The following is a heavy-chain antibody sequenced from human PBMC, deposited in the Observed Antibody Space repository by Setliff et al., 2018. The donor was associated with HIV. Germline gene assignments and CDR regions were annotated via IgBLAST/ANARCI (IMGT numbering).Heavy chain of an antibody. CDR3: ARQGDPVYGGSSGVFDC. D-gene: IGHD2-15*01. CDR1: GYSISGGYY. J-gene: IGHJ4*02. V-gene: IGHV4-38-2*01. Sequence: PSETLSLTCAVSGYSISGGYYWGWIRQPPGKGLEWIGSIYHSGTTYYNPSLKSRVTISLDTSKNQLSLKLSSVTASDTAVFYCARQGDPVYGGSSGVFDCWGQGTLVTVSS. CDR2: IYHSGTT.